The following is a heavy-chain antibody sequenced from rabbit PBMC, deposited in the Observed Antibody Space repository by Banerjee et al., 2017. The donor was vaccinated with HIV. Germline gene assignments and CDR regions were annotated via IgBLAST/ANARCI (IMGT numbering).Heavy chain of an antibody. CDR3: ARSIYGYTDYAWDL. CDR1: GFSFSSSYY. V-gene: IGHV1S45*01. D-gene: IGHD6-1*01. CDR2: IYPSSGGT. Sequence: QEQLVESGGGLVQPEGSLTLTCTTSGFSFSSSYYMCRVRQAPGKGLEWIGCIYPSSGGTWYASWAKGRFTVSKTSSTTVTLQMTSLTAADTATHFCARSIYGYTDYAWDLWGPGTLVTVS. J-gene: IGHJ4*01.